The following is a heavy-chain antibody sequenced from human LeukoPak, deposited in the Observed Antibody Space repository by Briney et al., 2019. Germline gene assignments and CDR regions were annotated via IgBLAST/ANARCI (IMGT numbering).Heavy chain of an antibody. V-gene: IGHV3-7*01. CDR2: INQDGSEE. D-gene: IGHD7-27*01. Sequence: GGSLRLSCAASRFTFSSFWMSWVRQAPGKGLEWVANINQDGSEEYYVDSLKGRFTISRDNAQNSLYLQLDSLRAEDTAVYYCARDSGWGRLDYWGQGTLVTVSS. CDR1: RFTFSSFW. J-gene: IGHJ4*02. CDR3: ARDSGWGRLDY.